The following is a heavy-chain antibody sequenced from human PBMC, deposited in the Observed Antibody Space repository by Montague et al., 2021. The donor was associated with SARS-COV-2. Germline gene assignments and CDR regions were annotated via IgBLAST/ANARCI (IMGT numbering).Heavy chain of an antibody. Sequence: SPRLSCAASGFTFSTYAMRWVRQAPGKGLEWVSSVTSSGGDTYYADSVKGRFTVSRDNSKNTVSLHMNSLRAEDTAVYYCARHVGMERVTYCMDVWGQGTTVTVSS. CDR3: ARHVGMERVTYCMDV. CDR2: VTSSGGDT. V-gene: IGHV3-23*01. J-gene: IGHJ6*02. CDR1: GFTFSTYA. D-gene: IGHD3-3*01.